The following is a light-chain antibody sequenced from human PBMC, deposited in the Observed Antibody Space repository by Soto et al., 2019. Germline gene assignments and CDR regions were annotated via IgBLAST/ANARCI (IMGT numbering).Light chain of an antibody. CDR2: DAS. V-gene: IGKV3-11*01. CDR3: QQRSNWPPWT. CDR1: QSVSSY. Sequence: EIVLTQSPATLPLSPGEGATLSCRASQSVSSYLAWYQQKPGQAPRLLIYDASNRATGIPARFSGSGSGTDFTLTISSLEPEDFAVYYCQQRSNWPPWTFGQGTKVEIK. J-gene: IGKJ1*01.